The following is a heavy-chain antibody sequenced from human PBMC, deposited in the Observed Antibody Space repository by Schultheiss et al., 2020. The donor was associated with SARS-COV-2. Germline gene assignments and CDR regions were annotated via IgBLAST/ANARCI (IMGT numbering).Heavy chain of an antibody. Sequence: ASVKVSCKASGYTFSNFGISWVRQAPGQGLEWVGWINTDNGNANYAQKFQGRVTMTKDTSTTTAYMELRSLRSEDTAVYYCARSSDAPAAYCGGDCYSRIFDYWGQGTLVTVSS. J-gene: IGHJ4*02. V-gene: IGHV1-18*01. D-gene: IGHD2-21*01. CDR1: GYTFSNFG. CDR3: ARSSDAPAAYCGGDCYSRIFDY. CDR2: INTDNGNA.